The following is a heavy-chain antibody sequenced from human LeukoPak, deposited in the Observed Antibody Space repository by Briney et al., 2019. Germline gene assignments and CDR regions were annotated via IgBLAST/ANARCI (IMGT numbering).Heavy chain of an antibody. Sequence: SETLSLTCAVYGGSFSGYYWSWIRQPPGKGLEWIGEINHSGSTNYNPSLKSRVTISVDTSKNQFSLKLSSVTAADTAVYYCARRMTTATAGYCYYMDVWGKGTTVTVSS. CDR2: INHSGST. CDR3: ARRMTTATAGYCYYMDV. CDR1: GGSFSGYY. D-gene: IGHD4-11*01. J-gene: IGHJ6*03. V-gene: IGHV4-34*01.